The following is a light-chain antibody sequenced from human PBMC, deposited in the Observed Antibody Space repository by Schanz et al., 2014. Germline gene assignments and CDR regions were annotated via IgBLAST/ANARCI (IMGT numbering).Light chain of an antibody. V-gene: IGLV2-14*02. J-gene: IGLJ2*01. Sequence: QSALTQPASVSGSPGQSITISCTGTSSDVGSYNLVSWYQQHPGKAPKLMIYDVTYRPSGVSNRFSGSKSGNTASLTISGLLAEDEADYYCSSYRSSNTVVFGGGTKLTVL. CDR3: SSYRSSNTVV. CDR1: SSDVGSYNL. CDR2: DVT.